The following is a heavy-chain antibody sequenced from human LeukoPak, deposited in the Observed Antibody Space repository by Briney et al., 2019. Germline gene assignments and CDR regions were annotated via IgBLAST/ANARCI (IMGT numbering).Heavy chain of an antibody. Sequence: PSETLSLTCAVYGGSFSGYYWSWIRQPPGKGLEWIGEINHSGSTNYNPSLKSRVTISVDTSKNQFSLKLSSVTAADTAVYYCARGDGSGSYPYSDYWGQGTLVTVSS. CDR2: INHSGST. CDR3: ARGDGSGSYPYSDY. V-gene: IGHV4-34*01. CDR1: GGSFSGYY. D-gene: IGHD3-10*01. J-gene: IGHJ4*02.